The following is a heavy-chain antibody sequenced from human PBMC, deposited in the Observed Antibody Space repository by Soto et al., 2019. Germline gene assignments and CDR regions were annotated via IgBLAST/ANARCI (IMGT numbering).Heavy chain of an antibody. CDR1: GGSISSYY. D-gene: IGHD6-13*01. V-gene: IGHV4-59*01. Sequence: SETLSLTCTVSGGSISSYYWSWIRQPPGKGLEWIGYIYYSGSTNYNPSLKSRVTISVDTAKNQFSLKLSSVTAADTAVYYCARDVIHSRRQSSSWYYFDYWGQGTLVTVSS. CDR3: ARDVIHSRRQSSSWYYFDY. CDR2: IYYSGST. J-gene: IGHJ4*02.